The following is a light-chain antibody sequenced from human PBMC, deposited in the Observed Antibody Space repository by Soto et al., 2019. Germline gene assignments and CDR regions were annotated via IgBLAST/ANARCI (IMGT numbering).Light chain of an antibody. CDR3: QHYNNWPPWT. CDR1: QSVSSSS. V-gene: IGKV3-15*01. J-gene: IGKJ1*01. Sequence: EIVLTQSPGTLCLSPGERATLSCRASQSVSSSSLAWYQQKRGQAPRLLIYGASIRATGIPARFSGSGSGTEFTLTISTLQSEDFAIYYCQHYNNWPPWTFGQGTKVDIK. CDR2: GAS.